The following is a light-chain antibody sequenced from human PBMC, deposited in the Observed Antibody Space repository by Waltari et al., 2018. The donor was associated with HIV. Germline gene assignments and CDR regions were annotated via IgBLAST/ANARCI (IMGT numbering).Light chain of an antibody. CDR3: QQYDNLPFT. CDR1: QDISNY. Sequence: DIHMTQSPSSLSASVGDRVTIACQASQDISNYLNWFQKKPGKAPKLLIYDASNLETGVPSRFSGSGSGTDFTFTISSLQPEDIATYYCQQYDNLPFTFGPGTKVDIK. V-gene: IGKV1-33*01. CDR2: DAS. J-gene: IGKJ3*01.